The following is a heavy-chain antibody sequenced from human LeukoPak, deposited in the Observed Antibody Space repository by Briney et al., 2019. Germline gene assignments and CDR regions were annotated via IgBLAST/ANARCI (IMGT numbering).Heavy chain of an antibody. CDR1: GGTFSSYA. CDR3: ARDSLVLPEP. CDR2: IIPILGIA. J-gene: IGHJ5*02. Sequence: GASVKVSCKASGGTFSSYAISWVRQAPGQGLEWMGRIIPILGIANYAQKFQGRVTITADKSTSTAYMGLSSLRSEDTAVYYCARDSLVLPEPWGQGTLVTVSS. V-gene: IGHV1-69*04. D-gene: IGHD6-6*01.